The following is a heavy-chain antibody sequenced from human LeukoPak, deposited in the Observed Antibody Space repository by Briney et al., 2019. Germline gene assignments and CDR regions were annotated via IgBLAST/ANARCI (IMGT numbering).Heavy chain of an antibody. Sequence: SETLSLTCTVSGGSIRGYFWTWIRQPPGKGLEWIGYIYYSGSTNYNPSLKSRVTIAVDTSKNQFSLRLSSVTAADTAVYYCAMAYSSSWYYFDYWGQGTLVTVSS. CDR3: AMAYSSSWYYFDY. D-gene: IGHD6-13*01. CDR2: IYYSGST. CDR1: GGSIRGYF. J-gene: IGHJ4*02. V-gene: IGHV4-59*01.